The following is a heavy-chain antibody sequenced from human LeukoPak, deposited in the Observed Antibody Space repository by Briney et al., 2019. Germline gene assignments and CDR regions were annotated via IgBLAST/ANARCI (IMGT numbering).Heavy chain of an antibody. Sequence: PSETLSLTCAVYGGSFSGYYWSWIRQPPGKGLEWIGEINHSGSTNYNPSPKSRVTISVDTSKNQFSLKLSPVTAADTAVYYCARRAFLKGFDYWGQGTLVTVSS. D-gene: IGHD3-3*02. CDR2: INHSGST. V-gene: IGHV4-34*01. J-gene: IGHJ4*02. CDR1: GGSFSGYY. CDR3: ARRAFLKGFDY.